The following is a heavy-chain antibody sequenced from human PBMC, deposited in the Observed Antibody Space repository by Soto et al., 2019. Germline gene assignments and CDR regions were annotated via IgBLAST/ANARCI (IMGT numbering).Heavy chain of an antibody. J-gene: IGHJ4*02. CDR2: IAYDGRNK. Sequence: PGGSLRLSCAASGFTFSSYAMHWVRQAPGKGLEWVAVIAYDGRNKYYADSVKGRFTISRDNSKNTLYLKMNSLRIEDTAVYYCARELERVFDYWGQGTLVTVSS. CDR1: GFTFSSYA. D-gene: IGHD1-1*01. CDR3: ARELERVFDY. V-gene: IGHV3-30*04.